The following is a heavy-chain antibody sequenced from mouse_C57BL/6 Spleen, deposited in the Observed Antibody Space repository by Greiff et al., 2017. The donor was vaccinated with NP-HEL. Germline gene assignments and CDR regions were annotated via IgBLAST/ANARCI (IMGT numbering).Heavy chain of an antibody. D-gene: IGHD2-3*01. CDR2: IDPSDSET. J-gene: IGHJ3*01. CDR1: GYTFTSYW. V-gene: IGHV1-52*01. Sequence: QVQLQQPGAELVRPGSSVKLSCKASGYTFTSYWMHWVKQRPIQGLEWIGNIDPSDSETHYNQKFKDKATLTVDKSSSTAYMQLSSLTSEDSAVYYYESGRGDGYNRAWFAYWGQGTLVTVSA. CDR3: ESGRGDGYNRAWFAY.